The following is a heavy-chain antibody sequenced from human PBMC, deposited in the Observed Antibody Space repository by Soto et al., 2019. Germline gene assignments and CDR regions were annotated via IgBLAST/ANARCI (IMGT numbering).Heavy chain of an antibody. V-gene: IGHV3-9*01. Sequence: EVQLVESGGDLVQPGRSLRLSCAASGFTFDAYPMHWVRQAPGKGLERVAGLAWDGGSIEYVDSVEGRFTISRDNSKNSLYLQMSSLRDEDTALYYCVGYYGFDLWGQGTQVTGSS. D-gene: IGHD2-15*01. CDR3: VGYYGFDL. CDR2: LAWDGGSI. CDR1: GFTFDAYP. J-gene: IGHJ3*01.